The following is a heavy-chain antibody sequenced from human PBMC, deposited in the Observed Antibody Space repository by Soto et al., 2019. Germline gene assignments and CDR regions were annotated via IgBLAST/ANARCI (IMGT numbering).Heavy chain of an antibody. CDR2: INPSGGST. CDR3: ARDIVVVPAANPGFDP. J-gene: IGHJ5*02. CDR1: GYPFTSYY. Sequence: ASVKVSCKASGYPFTSYYMHWVRQAPGQGLEWMGIINPSGGSTSYAQKFQGRVTMTRDTSTSTVYMELSSLRSEDTAVYYCARDIVVVPAANPGFDPWGQGALVTVSS. V-gene: IGHV1-46*01. D-gene: IGHD2-2*01.